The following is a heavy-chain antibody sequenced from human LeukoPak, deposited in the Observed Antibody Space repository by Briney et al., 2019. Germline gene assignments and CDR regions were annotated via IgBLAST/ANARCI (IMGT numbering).Heavy chain of an antibody. D-gene: IGHD6-13*01. CDR2: ISYDGSNK. Sequence: GGSLRLSCAASGFTFSSYGMHWVRQAPGKGLEWVAVISYDGSNKYYADSVKGRFTISRDNSKNTLYLQMNSLRAEDTAVYYCAKDLDSSSFFDYWGQGALVTVSS. CDR1: GFTFSSYG. V-gene: IGHV3-30*18. J-gene: IGHJ4*02. CDR3: AKDLDSSSFFDY.